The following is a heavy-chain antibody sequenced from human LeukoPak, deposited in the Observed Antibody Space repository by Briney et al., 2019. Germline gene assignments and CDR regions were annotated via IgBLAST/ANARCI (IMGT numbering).Heavy chain of an antibody. CDR2: ISYDGTNK. V-gene: IGHV3-30*18. CDR3: AKDDRGNEAPFDY. Sequence: GGTLRLSCAASGLTFSRYWMHWVRQAPGKGLEWVAVISYDGTNKYYADSVKGRFTISRDNSKNTLHLQMNSLRAEDTAVYYCAKDDRGNEAPFDYWGQGTLVTVSS. J-gene: IGHJ4*02. CDR1: GLTFSRYW.